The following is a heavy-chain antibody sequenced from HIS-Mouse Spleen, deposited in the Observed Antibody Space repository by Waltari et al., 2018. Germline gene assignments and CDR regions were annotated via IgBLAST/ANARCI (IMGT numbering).Heavy chain of an antibody. Sequence: QLQLQESGPGLVKPSETLSLTCTVSGGSISSSSYYWGWIRHPPGKGLGWIGSIYYSGSTYYNPSRKSRVTISVDTSNNQFSLKLSSVTAADTAVYYCAREIPYSSSWYDWYFDLWGQGTLVTVSS. CDR3: AREIPYSSSWYDWYFDL. D-gene: IGHD6-13*01. J-gene: IGHJ2*01. V-gene: IGHV4-39*07. CDR1: GGSISSSSYY. CDR2: IYYSGST.